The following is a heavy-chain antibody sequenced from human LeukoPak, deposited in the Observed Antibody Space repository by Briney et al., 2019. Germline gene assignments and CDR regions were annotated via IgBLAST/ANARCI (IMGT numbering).Heavy chain of an antibody. CDR1: GFTFSTYW. V-gene: IGHV3-74*01. J-gene: IGHJ4*02. Sequence: QPGGSLRLSCAASGFTFSTYWMHWVRQAPGKGLVWVSRINPDESSTSYADSVKGRFTISRDNAKNTLYLQLNSLRDDDTAVYYCARGGLEPVDYWGQGTLVTVSS. D-gene: IGHD1-1*01. CDR3: ARGGLEPVDY. CDR2: INPDESST.